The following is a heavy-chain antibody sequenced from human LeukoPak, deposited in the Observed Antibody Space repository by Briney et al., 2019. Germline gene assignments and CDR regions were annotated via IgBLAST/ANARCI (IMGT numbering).Heavy chain of an antibody. CDR1: GGSISSYY. V-gene: IGHV4-59*01. J-gene: IGHJ3*02. CDR2: IYYSGST. Sequence: SETLSLTCTVSGGSISSYYWSWIRQPPGKGLEWIGYIYYSGSTNYNPSLKSRVTISVDTSKNQFSLKLSSVTAADTAVYYCARYYYDSSGYYYPSNAFDIWGQGTMVTVSS. CDR3: ARYYYDSSGYYYPSNAFDI. D-gene: IGHD3-22*01.